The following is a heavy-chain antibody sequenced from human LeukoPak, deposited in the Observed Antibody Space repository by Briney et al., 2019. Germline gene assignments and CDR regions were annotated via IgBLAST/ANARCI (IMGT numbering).Heavy chain of an antibody. CDR3: ARALSGTYLGDAFDI. J-gene: IGHJ3*02. CDR2: IYTSGSN. V-gene: IGHV4-4*07. CDR1: GGSISSYY. D-gene: IGHD1-26*01. Sequence: PSETLSLTCTVSGGSISSYYWSWIRQPAGKGLEWIGRIYTSGSNTYNPSLKSRVTMSVDTSKNQFSLKLSSVTAADTAMYCCARALSGTYLGDAFDIWGQGTMVTVSS.